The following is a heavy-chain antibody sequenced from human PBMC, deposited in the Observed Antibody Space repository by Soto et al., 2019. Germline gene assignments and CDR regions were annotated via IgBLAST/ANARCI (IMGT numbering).Heavy chain of an antibody. CDR2: INPNTGDT. V-gene: IGHV1-2*02. Sequence: QVHLVQSGAEVKKPGASVKVSCKASGYSFTDFYMHWVRQAPGQGLEWLGWINPNTGDTDYAQIFQGRVSLTRDTSTSTAYMAMTRLTSDDTAVYYCAKDPPRGVQLVVGDFWGQGTPVTVSS. D-gene: IGHD3-10*01. CDR1: GYSFTDFY. CDR3: AKDPPRGVQLVVGDF. J-gene: IGHJ4*02.